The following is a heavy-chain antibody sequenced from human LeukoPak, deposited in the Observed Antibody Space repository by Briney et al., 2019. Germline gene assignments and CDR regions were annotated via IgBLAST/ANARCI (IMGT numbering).Heavy chain of an antibody. CDR1: GFTFGSYA. D-gene: IGHD3-3*01. CDR2: ISGSGGST. V-gene: IGHV3-23*01. CDR3: AKLDGVVIKPAFDY. J-gene: IGHJ4*02. Sequence: GGSLRLSCAASGFTFGSYAMSWVRQAPGKGLEWVSAISGSGGSTYYADSVKGRFTICRDNSKNTLYLQMNSLRAEDTAVYYCAKLDGVVIKPAFDYWGQGTLVTVSS.